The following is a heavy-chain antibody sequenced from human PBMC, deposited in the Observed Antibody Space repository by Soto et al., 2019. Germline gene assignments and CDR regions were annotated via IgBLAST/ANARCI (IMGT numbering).Heavy chain of an antibody. V-gene: IGHV4-39*01. Sequence: PSETLSLTCTVSGGSISSNNYYWGWIRQPPGKGLEWIGSIYYSGSTYYSPSLKSRVTVSVGTSKNQFSLKLRSVTAADTAVYYCARHGSISLSLSSYYYYAMDVWGQGTTVTVSS. D-gene: IGHD3-3*02. CDR1: GGSISSNNYY. CDR3: ARHGSISLSLSSYYYYAMDV. CDR2: IYYSGST. J-gene: IGHJ6*02.